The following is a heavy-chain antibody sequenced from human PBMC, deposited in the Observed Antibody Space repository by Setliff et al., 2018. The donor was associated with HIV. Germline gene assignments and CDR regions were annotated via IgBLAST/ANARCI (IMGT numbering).Heavy chain of an antibody. CDR3: ARRESYYDILTGPAFDAFDI. V-gene: IGHV4-61*09. CDR1: GGSISSRSYY. CDR2: IHTSGDT. J-gene: IGHJ3*02. Sequence: SETLSLTCSASGGSISSRSYYWSWIRQPAGKGLEWIGHIHTSGDTDYSPSLNSRVTISIDTSKKQFSLKLSSVTAADTAMYYCARRESYYDILTGPAFDAFDIWGQGTMVTVSS. D-gene: IGHD3-9*01.